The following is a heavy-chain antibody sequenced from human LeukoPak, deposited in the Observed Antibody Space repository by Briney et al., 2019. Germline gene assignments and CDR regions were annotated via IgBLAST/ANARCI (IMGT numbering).Heavy chain of an antibody. CDR1: GGSISSGGYS. V-gene: IGHV4-30-2*01. J-gene: IGHJ3*02. Sequence: SETLSLTSAVSGGSISSGGYSWSWIRQPPGKGLEWIGYIYHSGSTYYNPSLKSRVTISVDRSKNQFSLKLSSVTAADTAVYYCARAGWYGGDAFDIWGQGTMVTVSS. D-gene: IGHD4-23*01. CDR3: ARAGWYGGDAFDI. CDR2: IYHSGST.